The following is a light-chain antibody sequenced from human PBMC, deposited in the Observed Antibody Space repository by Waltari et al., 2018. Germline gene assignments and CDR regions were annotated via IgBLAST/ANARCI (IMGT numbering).Light chain of an antibody. CDR3: QKYGTLPAT. J-gene: IGKJ1*01. Sequence: EIVLTQSPGTLSLSPGERATLSCRASQSVSRTLAWYQQKPGQAPRLLIYDASTRATGIPDRFSGSGSGTDFSLTISRLEPEDFAVYHCQKYGTLPATFGQGTKVEIK. CDR1: QSVSRT. CDR2: DAS. V-gene: IGKV3-20*01.